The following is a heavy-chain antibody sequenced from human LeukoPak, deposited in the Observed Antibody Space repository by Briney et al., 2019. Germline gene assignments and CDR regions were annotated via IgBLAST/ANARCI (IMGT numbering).Heavy chain of an antibody. V-gene: IGHV4-38-2*02. Sequence: PSETLSLTCAVSGYSISSGYYWGWIRQPPGKGLEWIGSIYHSGSTYYNPSLKSRVTISVDTSKNQFSLKLSSVTAADTAVYYCARDRGGRTVTTRSHRFDPWGQGTLVTVSS. D-gene: IGHD4-17*01. CDR1: GYSISSGYY. CDR2: IYHSGST. J-gene: IGHJ5*02. CDR3: ARDRGGRTVTTRSHRFDP.